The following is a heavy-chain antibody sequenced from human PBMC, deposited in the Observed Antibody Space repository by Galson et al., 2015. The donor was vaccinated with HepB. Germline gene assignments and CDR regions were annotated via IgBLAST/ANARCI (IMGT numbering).Heavy chain of an antibody. Sequence: SLRLSCAASGFTFGDYAMSWFRQAPGKGLEWVGFIRSKAYGGTTEYAASVKGRFTISRDDSKSIAYLQMNSLKTEDTAVYYCTRVDDILKTWYFELWGRGTLVTVSS. V-gene: IGHV3-49*03. CDR2: IRSKAYGGTT. J-gene: IGHJ2*01. CDR3: TRVDDILKTWYFEL. D-gene: IGHD3-9*01. CDR1: GFTFGDYA.